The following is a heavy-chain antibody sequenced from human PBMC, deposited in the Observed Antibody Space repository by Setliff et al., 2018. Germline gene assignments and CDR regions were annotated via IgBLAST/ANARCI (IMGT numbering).Heavy chain of an antibody. CDR1: GYTFTGYY. CDR2: INPNSGGT. CDR3: ARGPFLEWLLYYDY. J-gene: IGHJ4*02. D-gene: IGHD3-3*01. V-gene: IGHV1-2*06. Sequence: ASVKVSCKASGYTFTGYYMHWVRQAPGQGLEWMGRINPNSGGTNYAQKFQGRVTMTRDTSISTAYMELSRLRSDDTAVYYCARGPFLEWLLYYDYWVQGTLVTVSS.